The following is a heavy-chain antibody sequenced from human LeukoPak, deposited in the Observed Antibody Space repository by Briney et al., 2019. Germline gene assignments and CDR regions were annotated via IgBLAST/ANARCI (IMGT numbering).Heavy chain of an antibody. CDR3: ARIRGHYCSSTSCYAGWFDP. J-gene: IGHJ5*02. V-gene: IGHV4-39*07. D-gene: IGHD2-2*01. Sequence: SETLSLTCTVSGGSINSITYYWGWIRQPPGKGLEWIGSIYYSGSTYYNPSLKSRVTISVDTSKNQFSLKLTSVTAADTAVYYCARIRGHYCSSTSCYAGWFDPWGQGTLVTVSS. CDR2: IYYSGST. CDR1: GGSINSITYY.